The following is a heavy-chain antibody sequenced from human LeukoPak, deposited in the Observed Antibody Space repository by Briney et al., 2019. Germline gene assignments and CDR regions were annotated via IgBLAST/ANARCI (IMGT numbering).Heavy chain of an antibody. CDR1: GFIFSNYA. CDR3: AKWGDYDILTGYYDSDY. D-gene: IGHD3-9*01. Sequence: PGASLRLSCAASGFIFSNYAMSGVPQAPGKGVEWVSGICGRESGTYYADSVRGRFPYSRDHPKNTLYLQMNTLRAEDTAVYYCAKWGDYDILTGYYDSDYWGQGTLVTVSS. J-gene: IGHJ4*02. V-gene: IGHV3-23*01. CDR2: ICGRESGT.